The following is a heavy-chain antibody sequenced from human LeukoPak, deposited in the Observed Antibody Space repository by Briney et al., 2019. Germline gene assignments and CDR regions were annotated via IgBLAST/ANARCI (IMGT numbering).Heavy chain of an antibody. CDR3: ARHGYGYYFDY. J-gene: IGHJ4*02. CDR2: IYPGDSDT. D-gene: IGHD5-12*01. V-gene: IGHV5-51*01. CDR1: GHSLTKSW. Sequence: GESLTIDCTGPGHSLTKSWIGWVRHTPRKGLEWMGIIYPGDSDTRYSPSFQGQVSISADKSITTAYLHWSSLKASDTAMYYCARHGYGYYFDYWGQGTLVTVSS.